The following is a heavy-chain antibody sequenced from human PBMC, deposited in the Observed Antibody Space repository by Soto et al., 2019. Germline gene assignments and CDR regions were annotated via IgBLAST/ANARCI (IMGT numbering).Heavy chain of an antibody. CDR1: GFTFSRYA. Sequence: GSLRLYFATSGFTFSRYAMSWVRQAPGKGLEWVSAISGSGGSTYYADSVKGRFTISRDNSKNTLYLQMNSLRAEDTAVYYCAKGGTYYYDSSGYGSAFDIWGQGTMVTVSS. J-gene: IGHJ3*02. D-gene: IGHD3-22*01. CDR3: AKGGTYYYDSSGYGSAFDI. CDR2: ISGSGGST. V-gene: IGHV3-23*01.